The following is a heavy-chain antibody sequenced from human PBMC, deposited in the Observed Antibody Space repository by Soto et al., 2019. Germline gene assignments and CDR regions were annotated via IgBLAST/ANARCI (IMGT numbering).Heavy chain of an antibody. J-gene: IGHJ5*02. CDR1: GGSISSGGYY. CDR3: ARYCRDSSGYWWFDP. Sequence: QVQLRESGPGLVKPSQTLSLTCTVSGGSISSGGYYWSWIRQHPGKGLEWIGYIYYSGSTYYNPSLKSRVTISVDTSKNQFSLKLSSVTAADTAVYSCARYCRDSSGYWWFDPWGQGTLVTVSS. D-gene: IGHD3-22*01. CDR2: IYYSGST. V-gene: IGHV4-31*03.